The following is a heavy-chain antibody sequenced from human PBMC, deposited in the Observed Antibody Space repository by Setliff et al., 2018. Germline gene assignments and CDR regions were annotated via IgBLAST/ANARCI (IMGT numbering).Heavy chain of an antibody. D-gene: IGHD2-21*01. CDR3: VRGRTSGLFLSRFDP. Sequence: SETLSLTCAVSGYSISSPHYWGWIRQAPGKGLEWIGHITSSGYTNYSPSLQGRVAISEDTSENQFSLKLSSVTAADTAIYFCVRGRTSGLFLSRFDPWGQGTLVTVSS. J-gene: IGHJ5*02. CDR2: ITSSGYT. V-gene: IGHV4-28*03. CDR1: GYSISSPHY.